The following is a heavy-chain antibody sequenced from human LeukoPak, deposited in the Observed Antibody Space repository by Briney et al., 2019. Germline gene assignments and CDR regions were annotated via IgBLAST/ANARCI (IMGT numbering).Heavy chain of an antibody. J-gene: IGHJ4*02. CDR3: AVPSDYDILTGYYTGSLDY. CDR1: GFTFSSYS. V-gene: IGHV3-21*01. Sequence: PGGSLRLSCAASGFTFSSYSMNWVRQAPGKGLEWVSSISSSSSYTYYADSVKGRFTISRGNAKNSLYLQMNSLRAEDTAVYYCAVPSDYDILTGYYTGSLDYWGQGTLVTVSS. D-gene: IGHD3-9*01. CDR2: ISSSSSYT.